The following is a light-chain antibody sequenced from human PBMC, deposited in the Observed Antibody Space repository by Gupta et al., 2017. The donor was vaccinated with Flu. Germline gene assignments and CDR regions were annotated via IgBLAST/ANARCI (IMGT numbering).Light chain of an antibody. CDR1: SSNIGAGYD. V-gene: IGLV1-40*01. Sequence: VRWQRVSISCTGSSSNIGAGYDVHWYQQLPGTAPKLLIYGNNNRPSGVPDRFSGSKSGTSASLAITGLQAEDEADYYCQSYDSSLSTLYV. CDR3: QSYDSSLSTLYV. J-gene: IGLJ1*01. CDR2: GNN.